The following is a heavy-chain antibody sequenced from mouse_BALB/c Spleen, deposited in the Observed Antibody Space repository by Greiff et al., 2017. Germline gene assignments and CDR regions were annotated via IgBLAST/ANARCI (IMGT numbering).Heavy chain of an antibody. CDR1: GFTFSSYY. V-gene: IGHV5-6-2*01. CDR3: ASRGGYGSYWYFDV. Sequence: DVMLVESGGGLVKLGGSLKLSCAASGFTFSSYYMSWVRQTPEKRLELVAAINSNGGSTYYPDTVKGRFTISRDNAKNTLYLQMSSLKSEDTALYYCASRGGYGSYWYFDVWGAGTTVTVSS. D-gene: IGHD1-1*01. CDR2: INSNGGST. J-gene: IGHJ1*01.